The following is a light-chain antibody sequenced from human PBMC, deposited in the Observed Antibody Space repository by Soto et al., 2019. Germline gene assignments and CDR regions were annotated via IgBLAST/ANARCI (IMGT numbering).Light chain of an antibody. CDR2: GND. Sequence: QSVLTQPPSASGTPGQRFTISCSGSRSNVGSNPVNWYHQLPGTAPILLIYGNDQQPSAVPDRFSGSKSGTSASLAISSLQSEDEADYYCAAWDDSLNAYAFGTGTKVTVL. CDR3: AAWDDSLNAYA. CDR1: RSNVGSNP. J-gene: IGLJ1*01. V-gene: IGLV1-44*01.